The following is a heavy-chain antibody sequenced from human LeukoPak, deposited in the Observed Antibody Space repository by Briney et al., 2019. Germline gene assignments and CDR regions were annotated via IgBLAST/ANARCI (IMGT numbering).Heavy chain of an antibody. CDR1: GYPFTTYG. CDR3: AREWWGYDVLTGDNWFDP. J-gene: IGHJ5*02. V-gene: IGHV1-18*01. Sequence: ASVKVSCKASGYPFTTYGINWVRQAPGQGLEWMGWINTYNGDTNYAQKFQGRVTMTTDTSTSTVYIELRSLTSDDTAAYYCAREWWGYDVLTGDNWFDPWGQGTLVTVSS. CDR2: INTYNGDT. D-gene: IGHD3-9*01.